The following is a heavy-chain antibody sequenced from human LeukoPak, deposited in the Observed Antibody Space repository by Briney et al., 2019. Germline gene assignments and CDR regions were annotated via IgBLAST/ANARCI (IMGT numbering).Heavy chain of an antibody. D-gene: IGHD3-3*01. CDR3: ARGTLYYDFWSGPDPPIDY. Sequence: GASVKVSCKASGYTFTSYGISWVRQAPGQGLEWMGWISAYNGNTNYAQKLQGRVTMTRNTSISTAYMELSSLRSEDTAVYYCARGTLYYDFWSGPDPPIDYWGQGTLVTVSS. CDR2: ISAYNGNT. V-gene: IGHV1-18*01. J-gene: IGHJ4*02. CDR1: GYTFTSYG.